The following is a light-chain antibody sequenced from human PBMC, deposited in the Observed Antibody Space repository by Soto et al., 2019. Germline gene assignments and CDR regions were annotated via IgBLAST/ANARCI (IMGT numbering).Light chain of an antibody. V-gene: IGKV3-15*01. CDR1: QSVSSSY. J-gene: IGKJ4*01. CDR2: GAS. Sequence: PGERVTLACRASQSVSSSYLTWYQQKPGQAPRLLIYGASTRATGIPVRFSGSGSGTEFTLTISSLQSEDFAFYYCQQYNNWPPYPFGGGTKVDIK. CDR3: QQYNNWPPYP.